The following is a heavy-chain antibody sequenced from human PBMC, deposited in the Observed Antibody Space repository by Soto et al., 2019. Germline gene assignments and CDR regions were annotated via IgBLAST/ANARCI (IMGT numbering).Heavy chain of an antibody. J-gene: IGHJ4*02. D-gene: IGHD1-26*01. CDR2: ISKDGNDQ. V-gene: IGHV3-30*18. CDR1: GFTFSNYG. Sequence: QVQLVESGGGVVQPGTSLTLSCAASGFTFSNYGMHWVRQAPGKGLEWVAVISKDGNDQYYADSVKGRFTVSRDNSKTSMYLQMNSLCTEDTALYHCLKDRWEFTRYFDFWGQGTLVTVSS. CDR3: LKDRWEFTRYFDF.